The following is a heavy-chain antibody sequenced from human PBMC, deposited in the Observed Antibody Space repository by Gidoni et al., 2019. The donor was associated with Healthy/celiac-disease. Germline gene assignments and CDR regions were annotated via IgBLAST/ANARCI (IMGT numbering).Heavy chain of an antibody. CDR1: GFSLSTSGMC. J-gene: IGHJ5*02. Sequence: QVTLRESGPALVKPTQTLTLTCTFSGFSLSTSGMCVSWIRQPPGKALEWLALIDWDDDKYYSTSLKTRLTISKDTSKNQVALTMTNMDPVDTATYYCARLNRIAVAGTGSWFDPWGQGTLVTVSS. CDR2: IDWDDDK. CDR3: ARLNRIAVAGTGSWFDP. V-gene: IGHV2-70*01. D-gene: IGHD6-19*01.